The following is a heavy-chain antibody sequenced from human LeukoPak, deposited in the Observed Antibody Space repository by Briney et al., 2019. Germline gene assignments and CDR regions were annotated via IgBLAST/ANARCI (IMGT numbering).Heavy chain of an antibody. J-gene: IGHJ5*02. Sequence: GASVKVSCKASGYTFTSYGISWVRQAPGQGLEWMGWISAYNGNTNYAQKLQGRVTMTTDTSTSTAYMELRSLRSDDTAVYYCARAKYVLPGPFEPPNLNGFDPWGQGTLVTVSS. CDR2: ISAYNGNT. D-gene: IGHD3-10*02. CDR3: ARAKYVLPGPFEPPNLNGFDP. V-gene: IGHV1-18*01. CDR1: GYTFTSYG.